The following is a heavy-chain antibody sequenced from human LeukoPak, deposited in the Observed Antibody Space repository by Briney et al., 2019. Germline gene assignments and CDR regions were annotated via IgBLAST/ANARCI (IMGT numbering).Heavy chain of an antibody. Sequence: PSETLSLTCTVSGGSISSYYWTWIRQPPGKGLEWIGYIYYSGSTNYNPSLKSRVTISVDTSKNQFSLKLSSVTAADTAVYYCARDPYSSGSYYFDYWGQGTLVTVSS. CDR1: GGSISSYY. V-gene: IGHV4-59*01. CDR2: IYYSGST. J-gene: IGHJ4*02. CDR3: ARDPYSSGSYYFDY. D-gene: IGHD6-19*01.